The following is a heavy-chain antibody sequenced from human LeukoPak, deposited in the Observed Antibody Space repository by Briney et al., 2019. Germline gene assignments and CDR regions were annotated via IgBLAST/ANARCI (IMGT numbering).Heavy chain of an antibody. CDR1: GGSFSGYY. Sequence: SETLSITCAVYGGSFSGYYWSCIRQPPGKGLEWIGEINHSGSTNYNPSLKSRVTISVDTSKNQFSLKLSSVTAADTAVYYCASLDCSGGSCYSIDYWGQGTLVTVSS. D-gene: IGHD2-15*01. J-gene: IGHJ4*02. CDR3: ASLDCSGGSCYSIDY. V-gene: IGHV4-34*01. CDR2: INHSGST.